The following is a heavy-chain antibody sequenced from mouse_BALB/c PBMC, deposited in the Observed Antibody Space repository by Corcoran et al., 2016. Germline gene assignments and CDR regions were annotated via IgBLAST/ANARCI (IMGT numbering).Heavy chain of an antibody. J-gene: IGHJ3*01. V-gene: IGHV14-3*02. CDR1: GFNLKDTY. Sequence: EVQLQQSGAELVKPGASVKLSCTASGFNLKDTYMHWVKQRPEQGLEWIGRIDPANGNTKNDPKFQGKATITADTTSNTAYLQLISLTSEDTAVYYCALGFAYWGQGTLVTVSA. D-gene: IGHD4-1*01. CDR2: IDPANGNT. CDR3: ALGFAY.